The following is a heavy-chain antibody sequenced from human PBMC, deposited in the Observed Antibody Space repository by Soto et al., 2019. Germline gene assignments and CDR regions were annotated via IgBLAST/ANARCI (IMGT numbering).Heavy chain of an antibody. V-gene: IGHV3-9*01. Sequence: GGSLRLSCAASGFTFDDYAMHWVRQAPGKGLEWVSGISWNSGSIGYADSVRGRFTISRDNAKNSLYLQMNSLRAEDTALYYCAKDTRSIAAAGIFDYWGQGTLVTVSS. CDR1: GFTFDDYA. CDR3: AKDTRSIAAAGIFDY. CDR2: ISWNSGSI. J-gene: IGHJ4*02. D-gene: IGHD6-13*01.